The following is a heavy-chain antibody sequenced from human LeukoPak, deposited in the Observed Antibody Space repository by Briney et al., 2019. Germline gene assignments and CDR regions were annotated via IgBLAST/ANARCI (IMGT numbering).Heavy chain of an antibody. CDR1: GYTFTGFY. J-gene: IGHJ4*02. Sequence: GASVKVSCKPSGYTFTGFYMHWVRQAPGQGLEWMGWISAYNGNTNYAQKLQGRVTMTTDTSTSTAYMELRSLRSDDTAVYYCASNGYSYGYEWDYWGQGTLVTVSS. D-gene: IGHD5-18*01. V-gene: IGHV1-18*04. CDR2: ISAYNGNT. CDR3: ASNGYSYGYEWDY.